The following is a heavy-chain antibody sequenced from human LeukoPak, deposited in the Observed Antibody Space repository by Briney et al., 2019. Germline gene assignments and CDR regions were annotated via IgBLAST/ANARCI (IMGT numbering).Heavy chain of an antibody. CDR2: MNPNSGNT. CDR3: ARSIAAAGIHNWFDP. J-gene: IGHJ5*02. Sequence: GASVKVSCKASGYTFTSYDINWVRQATGQGLEWMGWMNPNSGNTGYAQKFQGRVTMTRNTSISTAYMELSSLRSEDTAVYYCARSIAAAGIHNWFDPWGQGTLVTVSS. V-gene: IGHV1-8*01. CDR1: GYTFTSYD. D-gene: IGHD6-13*01.